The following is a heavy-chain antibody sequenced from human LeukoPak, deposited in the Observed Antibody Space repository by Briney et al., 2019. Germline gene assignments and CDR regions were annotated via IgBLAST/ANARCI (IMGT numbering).Heavy chain of an antibody. Sequence: ASVKVSCKASGYTFTSYDINWVRQATGQGLEWMGWMNPNSGNTGYAQKFQGRVTMTRNTSISTAYMELSSLRSEDTAVYYCAITQFGRPYSDPTLDYWGQGTLVTVSS. CDR3: AITQFGRPYSDPTLDY. CDR1: GYTFTSYD. CDR2: MNPNSGNT. D-gene: IGHD1-26*01. V-gene: IGHV1-8*01. J-gene: IGHJ4*02.